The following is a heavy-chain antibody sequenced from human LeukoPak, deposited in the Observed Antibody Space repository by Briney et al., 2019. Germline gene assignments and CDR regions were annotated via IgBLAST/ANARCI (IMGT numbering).Heavy chain of an antibody. D-gene: IGHD6-6*01. CDR1: GFTFSSYG. Sequence: PGGSLRLSCAASGFTFSSYGMHWVRRAPGKGLEWVAVIWYDGSNKYYADSVKGRFTISRDNSKNTLYLQMNSLRAEDTAVYYCAKDRLEYSSSNWFDPWGQGTLVTVSS. CDR3: AKDRLEYSSSNWFDP. V-gene: IGHV3-30*02. J-gene: IGHJ5*02. CDR2: IWYDGSNK.